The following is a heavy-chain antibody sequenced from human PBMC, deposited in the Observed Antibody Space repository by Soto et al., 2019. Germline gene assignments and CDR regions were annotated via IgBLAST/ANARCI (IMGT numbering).Heavy chain of an antibody. CDR1: GFTFSSYD. Sequence: PGGSLRLSCAASGFTFSSYDMHWVRQATGKGLEWVSAIGTAGDTYYPGSVKGRFTISRENAKNSLYLQMNSLRAGDTAVYYCARMGYNWNYGGYYYYYMDVWGKGTTDTVSS. D-gene: IGHD1-7*01. V-gene: IGHV3-13*01. J-gene: IGHJ6*03. CDR2: IGTAGDT. CDR3: ARMGYNWNYGGYYYYYMDV.